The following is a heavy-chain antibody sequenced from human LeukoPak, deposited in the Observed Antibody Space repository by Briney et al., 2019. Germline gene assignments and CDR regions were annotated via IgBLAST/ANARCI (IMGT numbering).Heavy chain of an antibody. CDR3: ARGPQYSSGWYPRY. CDR1: GGSISSYY. J-gene: IGHJ4*02. CDR2: IFYSGST. Sequence: SETLSLTCTVSGGSISSYYWNWIRQPPGKGLEWIGYIFYSGSTNYNPSLKSRVTISVDTSKNQFSLTLSSVTAADTAVYYCARGPQYSSGWYPRYWGQGTLVTVSS. V-gene: IGHV4-59*01. D-gene: IGHD6-19*01.